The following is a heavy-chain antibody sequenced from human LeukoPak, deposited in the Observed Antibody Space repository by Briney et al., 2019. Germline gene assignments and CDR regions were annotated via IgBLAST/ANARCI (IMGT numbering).Heavy chain of an antibody. Sequence: GGSLRLSCAASGFTVSSNYMSWVRQAPGKGLEWVSVIYSGGSTYYADSVKGRFTISRDNSRNTLYLQMNSLRAEDTAVYYCARDEGYSYGFDYWGQGTLVTVSS. CDR1: GFTVSSNY. CDR3: ARDEGYSYGFDY. CDR2: IYSGGST. J-gene: IGHJ4*02. D-gene: IGHD5-18*01. V-gene: IGHV3-66*01.